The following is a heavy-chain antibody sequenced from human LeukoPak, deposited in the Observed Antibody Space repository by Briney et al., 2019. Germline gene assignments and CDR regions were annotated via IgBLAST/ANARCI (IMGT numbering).Heavy chain of an antibody. CDR1: GFTFRSHW. CDR2: IHQYGGEK. V-gene: IGHV3-7*01. J-gene: IGHJ3*01. CDR3: ARVVA. Sequence: GGSLRLSCEGSGFTFRSHWMSWVRQAPGKGLEWVANIHQYGGEKYYVDSVRGRFSISRDNAKNSLYLEMNSLRAEDTAVYYCARVVAWGQGTMVTVSS.